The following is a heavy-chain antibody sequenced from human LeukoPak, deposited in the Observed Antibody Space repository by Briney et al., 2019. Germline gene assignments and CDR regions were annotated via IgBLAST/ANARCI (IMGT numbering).Heavy chain of an antibody. D-gene: IGHD3-22*01. J-gene: IGHJ5*02. CDR1: GGSISSGGYY. CDR3: ASYYDSSGQENWFDP. V-gene: IGHV4-31*03. Sequence: SETLSLTCTVSGGSISSGGYYWSWIRQHPGKGLEWIGYIYYSGSIYYNPSLKSRVTISVDTSKNQFSLKLSSVTAADTAVYYCASYYDSSGQENWFDPWGEGTLVTVSS. CDR2: IYYSGSI.